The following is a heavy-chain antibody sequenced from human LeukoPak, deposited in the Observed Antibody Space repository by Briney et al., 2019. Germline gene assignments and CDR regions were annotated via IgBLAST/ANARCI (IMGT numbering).Heavy chain of an antibody. CDR2: ISSSGSPI. D-gene: IGHD3-22*01. V-gene: IGHV3-11*01. CDR3: ARDLGLGDSSGLIDY. J-gene: IGHJ4*02. CDR1: GFTFSDYY. Sequence: GGSLRLSCAASGFTFSDYYMSWIRQAPGKGLEWVSYISSSGSPIYYADSVKGRFTISRDNAKNSLYLQMNSLRAEDTAVYYCARDLGLGDSSGLIDYWGQGTLVTVSS.